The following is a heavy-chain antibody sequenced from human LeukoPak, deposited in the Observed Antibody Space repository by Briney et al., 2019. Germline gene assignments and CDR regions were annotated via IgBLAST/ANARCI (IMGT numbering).Heavy chain of an antibody. CDR2: ISDSGSNT. J-gene: IGHJ6*02. CDR3: AKASQSYSSTLWDYYCMDV. CDR1: DFTFRTYA. V-gene: IGHV3-23*01. Sequence: GGSLRLSCAASDFTFRTYAMTWVRQAPGKGLEWVSAISDSGSNTFYADSVKGRFTISRDNSKNTLYLQMNSLRAEDTAVYYCAKASQSYSSTLWDYYCMDVWGQGTTVTVSS. D-gene: IGHD6-13*01.